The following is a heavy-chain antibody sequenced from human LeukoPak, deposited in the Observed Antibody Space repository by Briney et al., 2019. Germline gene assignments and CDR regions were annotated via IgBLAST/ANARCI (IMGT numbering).Heavy chain of an antibody. J-gene: IGHJ4*02. Sequence: GGSLRLSCAASGFTFSSYAMSWVRQAPEKGLEWVSTISGSGGGTYYADSVKGRFTISRDNSKNTLYLQMNSLRAEDTAVYYCAREYSSSSDYWGQGTLVTVSS. CDR1: GFTFSSYA. V-gene: IGHV3-23*01. CDR2: ISGSGGGT. CDR3: AREYSSSSDY. D-gene: IGHD6-6*01.